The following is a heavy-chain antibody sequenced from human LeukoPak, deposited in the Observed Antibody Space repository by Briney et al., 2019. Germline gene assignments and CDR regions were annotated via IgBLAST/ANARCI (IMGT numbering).Heavy chain of an antibody. V-gene: IGHV3-23*01. CDR3: AKVRTGGDWNYYDMDV. Sequence: GVSLRLSCAASGFSFSSYPMSWVRQAPGKGLEWVSTTSGRGGSTYYGDPVKGRLTISRDNSKNTLYLQMKSVRAEDAAVYYGAKVRTGGDWNYYDMDVWGQVTTVTVSS. J-gene: IGHJ6*02. CDR2: TSGRGGST. D-gene: IGHD2-21*02. CDR1: GFSFSSYP.